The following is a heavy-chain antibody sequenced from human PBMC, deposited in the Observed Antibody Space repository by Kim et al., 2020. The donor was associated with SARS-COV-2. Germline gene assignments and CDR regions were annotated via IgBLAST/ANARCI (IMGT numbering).Heavy chain of an antibody. Sequence: SETLSLTCTVSGGSISSYYWSWIRQPPGKGLEWIGYIYYSGSTNYNPSLKSRVTISVDTSKNQFSLKLSSVTAADTAVYYCASSLGTLTGGYFDLWGRGTLVTVSS. D-gene: IGHD3-9*01. J-gene: IGHJ2*01. CDR3: ASSLGTLTGGYFDL. CDR1: GGSISSYY. CDR2: IYYSGST. V-gene: IGHV4-59*01.